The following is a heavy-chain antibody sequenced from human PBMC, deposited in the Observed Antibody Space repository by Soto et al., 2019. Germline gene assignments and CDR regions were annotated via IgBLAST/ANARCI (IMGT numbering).Heavy chain of an antibody. CDR1: GFTFTNYW. J-gene: IGHJ4*02. CDR3: TTVVED. V-gene: IGHV3-74*01. D-gene: IGHD2-15*01. Sequence: GGSLRLSCAASGFTFTNYWMHWVRQVPGKGLVWVSRIDGGGTGTSYSDSVRGRFTISRDNAENTLYLQMDSLRAEDTAVYYCTTVVEDWGKGTPVTGSS. CDR2: IDGGGTGT.